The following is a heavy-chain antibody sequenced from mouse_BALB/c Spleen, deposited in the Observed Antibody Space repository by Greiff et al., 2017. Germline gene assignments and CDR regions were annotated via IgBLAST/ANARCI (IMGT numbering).Heavy chain of an antibody. Sequence: DVKLQESGAELVKPGASVKLSCTASGFNIKDTYMHWVKQRPEQGLEWIGRIDPANGNTKYDPKFQGKATITADTSSNTAYLQLSSLTSEDTAVYYCANYGSSDYWGQGTTLTVSS. D-gene: IGHD1-1*01. CDR3: ANYGSSDY. CDR1: GFNIKDTY. CDR2: IDPANGNT. J-gene: IGHJ2*01. V-gene: IGHV14-3*02.